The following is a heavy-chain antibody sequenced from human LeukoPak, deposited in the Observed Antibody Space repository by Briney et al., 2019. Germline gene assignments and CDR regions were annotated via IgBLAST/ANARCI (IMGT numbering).Heavy chain of an antibody. CDR3: ARTSPGGYYDSSGYYYFDY. CDR1: GGSISSYY. V-gene: IGHV4-4*07. D-gene: IGHD3-22*01. Sequence: SETLSLTCTVSGGSISSYYWSWIRQPAGKGLKWIGRIYTSGSTNYNPSLKSRVTMSVDTSKNQFSLKLSSVTAADTAVYYCARTSPGGYYDSSGYYYFDYWGQGTLVTVSS. CDR2: IYTSGST. J-gene: IGHJ4*02.